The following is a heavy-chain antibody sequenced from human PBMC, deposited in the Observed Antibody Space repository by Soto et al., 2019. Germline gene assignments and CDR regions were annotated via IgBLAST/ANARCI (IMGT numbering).Heavy chain of an antibody. V-gene: IGHV3-21*01. Sequence: EVQLVESGGGLVKPGGSLRLSCAASGFIFSSYSMNWVRQAPGKGLEWVSSISSTTSYIYYADSVQGRFTISRDNAKNSLYLQMNSLRAEDTAEYYCARDGGNGYYYYYSGMDVWGQGNTVTGSS. CDR1: GFIFSSYS. J-gene: IGHJ6*02. D-gene: IGHD2-15*01. CDR2: ISSTTSYI. CDR3: ARDGGNGYYYYYSGMDV.